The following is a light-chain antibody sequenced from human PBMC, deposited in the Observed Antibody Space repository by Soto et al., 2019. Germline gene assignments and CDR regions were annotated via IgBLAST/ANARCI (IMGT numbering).Light chain of an antibody. V-gene: IGLV1-47*01. Sequence: QSVLTQPPSASGTPGQRVTISCSGSSSNIGSNYVYWYQQLPGTAPTLLIYRNNQRPSGVPDRFSGSKSGTSASLAIIGLRSEDEDNYYCSAWDDSRSGVVFGGGTKLTVL. CDR3: SAWDDSRSGVV. J-gene: IGLJ3*02. CDR2: RNN. CDR1: SSNIGSNY.